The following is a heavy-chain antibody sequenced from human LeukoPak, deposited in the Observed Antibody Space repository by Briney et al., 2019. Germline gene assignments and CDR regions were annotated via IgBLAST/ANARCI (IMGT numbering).Heavy chain of an antibody. CDR1: GFTFSSYW. CDR3: ASPDIVVVPAVPEGHWFDP. D-gene: IGHD2-2*01. Sequence: GGSLRLSCAASGFTFSSYWMSWVRQAPGKGLEWVAHIKQDGSEKYYVDSVKGRFTISRDNAKNSLYLQMNSLRAEDTAVYYCASPDIVVVPAVPEGHWFDPWGQGTLVRVS. J-gene: IGHJ5*02. V-gene: IGHV3-7*01. CDR2: IKQDGSEK.